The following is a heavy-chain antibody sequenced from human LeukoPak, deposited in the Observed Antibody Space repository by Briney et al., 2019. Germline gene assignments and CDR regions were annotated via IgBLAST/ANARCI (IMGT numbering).Heavy chain of an antibody. CDR1: GCTLTGYY. V-gene: IGHV1-2*02. CDR2: INPSSGDT. J-gene: IGHJ4*02. Sequence: GASVKVSCTASGCTLTGYYMHWVRLAPGQGLEWMGWINPSSGDTNYAQKFQGRVTMTRDTSISTAYMELSRLRSDDTTVYYCAKNPYEYYFDYWGQGTLVTVSS. CDR3: AKNPYEYYFDY. D-gene: IGHD5-12*01.